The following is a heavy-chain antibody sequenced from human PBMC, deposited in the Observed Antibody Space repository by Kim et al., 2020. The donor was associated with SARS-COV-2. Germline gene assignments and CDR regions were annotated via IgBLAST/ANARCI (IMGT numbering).Heavy chain of an antibody. D-gene: IGHD3-10*01. Sequence: GGSLRLSCAASGFTFSSYEMNWVRQAPGKGLEWVSYISSSGSTIYYADSVKGRFTISRDNAKNSLYLQMNSLRAEDTAVYYCASFETVLLGAVDYWGQGTLVTVSS. CDR1: GFTFSSYE. V-gene: IGHV3-48*03. CDR2: ISSSGSTI. CDR3: ASFETVLLGAVDY. J-gene: IGHJ4*02.